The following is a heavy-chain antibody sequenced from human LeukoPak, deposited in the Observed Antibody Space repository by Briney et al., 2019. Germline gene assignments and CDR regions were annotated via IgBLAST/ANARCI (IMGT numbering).Heavy chain of an antibody. J-gene: IGHJ2*01. CDR2: IIPIFGIA. CDR1: GGTFSSYA. Sequence: SVKVSCKASGGTFSSYAISWVRQAPGQGLEWMGRIIPIFGIANYAQKFQGRVTITADKSTSTAYMELSSLRSEDTAVYYCASRCTNGVCTDWYFDLWGRGTLVTVSS. V-gene: IGHV1-69*04. D-gene: IGHD2-8*01. CDR3: ASRCTNGVCTDWYFDL.